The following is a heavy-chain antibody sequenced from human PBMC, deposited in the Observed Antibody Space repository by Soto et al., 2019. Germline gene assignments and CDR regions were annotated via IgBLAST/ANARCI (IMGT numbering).Heavy chain of an antibody. CDR2: MNPNSGNT. CDR3: PRGRSSLELDS. Sequence: QVQLVQSGAEVKQPGASVKVSCKASGYTFTIYDMNWVRQATGQGLEWMGWMNPNSGNTGYAQKCHGIGTKTRNTSISTEYMELSSLRYEDTDADYCPRGRSSLELDSWGQRALVTAS. D-gene: IGHD1-1*01. CDR1: GYTFTIYD. V-gene: IGHV1-8*01. J-gene: IGHJ4*02.